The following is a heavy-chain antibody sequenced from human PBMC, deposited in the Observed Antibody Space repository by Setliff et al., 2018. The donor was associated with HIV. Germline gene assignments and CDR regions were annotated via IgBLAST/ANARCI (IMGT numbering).Heavy chain of an antibody. J-gene: IGHJ4*02. D-gene: IGHD5-12*01. CDR1: DGSVSSTGYY. Sequence: SETLSLTCTVSDGSVSSTGYYWSWLRQHPGKGLEWIGNIYYSGSTNYNPSLKSRLTISLDTSNTQFSLKLSSVTAADTAVYFCAREKYKFGYQVYFFDSWCQGTLVTVSS. CDR2: IYYSGST. V-gene: IGHV4-31*03. CDR3: AREKYKFGYQVYFFDS.